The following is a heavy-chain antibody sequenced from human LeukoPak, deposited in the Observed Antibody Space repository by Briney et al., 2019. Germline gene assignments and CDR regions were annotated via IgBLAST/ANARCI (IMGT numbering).Heavy chain of an antibody. CDR1: GGSFSAYY. CDR2: INHSGST. D-gene: IGHD1-26*01. V-gene: IGHV4-34*01. Sequence: SETLSLTCAVYGGSFSAYYWNWIRQPPGKGLEWIGEINHSGSTNYNPSLKSRVTISVDTSKNQFSLKLSSVTAADTAVYYCAGFFSGSYYDNWSDPWGQGTLVIVSS. CDR3: AGFFSGSYYDNWSDP. J-gene: IGHJ5*02.